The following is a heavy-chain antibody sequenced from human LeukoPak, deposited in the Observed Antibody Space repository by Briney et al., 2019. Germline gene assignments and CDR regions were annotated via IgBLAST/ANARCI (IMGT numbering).Heavy chain of an antibody. V-gene: IGHV3-15*01. Sequence: GGSLRLSCAASGFTFSNAWMSWVRQAPGKGLEWVGRIKSETDGGTTDYAAPVKGRFTISRDDSKNTLYLQMNSLKTEDTAVYYCTAEDLYYYYMDVWGKGTTVTVSS. CDR3: TAEDLYYYYMDV. J-gene: IGHJ6*03. CDR2: IKSETDGGTT. D-gene: IGHD3-3*01. CDR1: GFTFSNAW.